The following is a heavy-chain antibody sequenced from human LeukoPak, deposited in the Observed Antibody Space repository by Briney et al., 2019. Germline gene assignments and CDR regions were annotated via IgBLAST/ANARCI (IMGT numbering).Heavy chain of an antibody. CDR3: ARAPWVTSLYYFDY. J-gene: IGHJ4*02. Sequence: GGSLRLSCAASGFTFSSYAMHWVRQAPGKGLEWVAVISYDGSNKYYADSVKGRFTISRDNSKNTLYLQMNSLRAEDTAVYYCARAPWVTSLYYFDYWGQGTRVTVSS. CDR2: ISYDGSNK. CDR1: GFTFSSYA. V-gene: IGHV3-30-3*01. D-gene: IGHD4-17*01.